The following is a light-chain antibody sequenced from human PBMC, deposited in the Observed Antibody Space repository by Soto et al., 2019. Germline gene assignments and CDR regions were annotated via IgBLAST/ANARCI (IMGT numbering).Light chain of an antibody. CDR1: QTINTW. J-gene: IGKJ5*01. Sequence: DIQMTQSPSTVSASVGDGVTITCRASQTINTWLSWYHQKPGKAPKLLMYKASTLKSGVPSRLSGRGSGTELTITISSLQPDDFATYFSQHYHSSSEAFCQGTRLDIK. CDR3: QHYHSSSEA. CDR2: KAS. V-gene: IGKV1-5*03.